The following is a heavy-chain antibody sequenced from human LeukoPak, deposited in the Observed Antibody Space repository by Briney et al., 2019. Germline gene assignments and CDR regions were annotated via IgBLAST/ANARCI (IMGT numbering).Heavy chain of an antibody. CDR1: GFTFTSSA. J-gene: IGHJ3*02. D-gene: IGHD2-21*01. V-gene: IGHV1-58*02. Sequence: SQKVSCKASGFTFTSSAMQWVQQARGQRREWIGWIVVGSGNTNYAQNFQERVTITRDMSTSTAYMELSSLRSEDTAVYYRAANTPRVVREDAFDIWGQGTMVTVSS. CDR3: AANTPRVVREDAFDI. CDR2: IVVGSGNT.